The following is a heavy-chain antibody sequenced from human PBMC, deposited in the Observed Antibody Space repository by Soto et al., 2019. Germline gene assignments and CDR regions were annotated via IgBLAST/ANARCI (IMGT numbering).Heavy chain of an antibody. J-gene: IGHJ4*02. V-gene: IGHV2-5*02. CDR1: GFSLSTSRVG. CDR2: IYWDDAK. D-gene: IGHD1-26*01. Sequence: QITLKESGPTLMKPTQTLTLTCTFSGFSLSTSRVGVGWIRQPPGKALEWLAVIYWDDAKTYRPSLKSRLTITKDTCKNQVALTMTNMDTVDTATYYCAHAYGGRSLYWGQGTLVTVSS. CDR3: AHAYGGRSLY.